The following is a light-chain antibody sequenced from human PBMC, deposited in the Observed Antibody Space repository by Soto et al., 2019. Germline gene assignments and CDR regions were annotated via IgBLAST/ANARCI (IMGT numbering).Light chain of an antibody. CDR1: SSDVGAYKY. CDR2: EVS. CDR3: PSYVGSNIWG. J-gene: IGLJ2*01. Sequence: QSALTQPPSASGSPGQKVTISCTGTSSDVGAYKYVSWYQQYPGKAPKLMIYEVSKRPSGVPDRFSGSKSGNTASLTVSGLQAEDEADYYCPSYVGSNIWGFGGWTKLTVL. V-gene: IGLV2-8*01.